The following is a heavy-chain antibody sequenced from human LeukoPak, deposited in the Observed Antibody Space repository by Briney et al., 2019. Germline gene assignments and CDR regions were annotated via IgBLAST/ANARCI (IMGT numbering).Heavy chain of an antibody. D-gene: IGHD5-12*01. V-gene: IGHV3-15*01. CDR2: IKSKTDGGTT. J-gene: IGHJ6*03. Sequence: GGSLRLSCAASGFTFSSYEMNWVRQAPGKGLEWVGRIKSKTDGGTTDYAAPVKGRFTISRDDSKNTLYLQMNSLKTEDTAVYYCTTDLARLRLVGYYYYYMDVWGKGTTVTISS. CDR3: TTDLARLRLVGYYYYYMDV. CDR1: GFTFSSYE.